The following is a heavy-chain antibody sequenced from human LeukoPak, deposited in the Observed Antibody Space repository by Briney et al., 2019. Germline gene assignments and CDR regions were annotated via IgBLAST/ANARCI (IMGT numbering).Heavy chain of an antibody. CDR1: GFTFSDYA. V-gene: IGHV3-23*01. Sequence: QSGGSLRLSCAASGFTFSDYALGWVRQAPGRGLEWVATLSGSGAGTYYSDSVQGRFTISRDNSKRTLFLQMNSLRAEDTAFYYCAKAELGADTFFDYWGQGTLVTVSS. D-gene: IGHD6-25*01. CDR3: AKAELGADTFFDY. J-gene: IGHJ4*02. CDR2: LSGSGAGT.